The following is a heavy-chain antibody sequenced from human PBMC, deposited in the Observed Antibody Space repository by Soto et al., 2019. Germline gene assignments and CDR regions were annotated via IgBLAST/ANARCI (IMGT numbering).Heavy chain of an antibody. V-gene: IGHV1-69*06. CDR3: ARDHSAGGGCGNSYYGMDV. CDR2: IIPVFGTA. Sequence: GASVKVSCKSSGGTFSRFAINWVRQAPGQGPEWMGGIIPVFGTASYAQRFQGRITITADKSTNIAYMVLTSLRFDDTAVYYCARDHSAGGGCGNSYYGMDVWGQGTTVTVSS. CDR1: GGTFSRFA. D-gene: IGHD2-21*01. J-gene: IGHJ6*02.